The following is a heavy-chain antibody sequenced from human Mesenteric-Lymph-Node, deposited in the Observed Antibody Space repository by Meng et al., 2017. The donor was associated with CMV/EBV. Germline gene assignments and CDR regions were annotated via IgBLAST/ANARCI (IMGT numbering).Heavy chain of an antibody. D-gene: IGHD3-3*01. CDR3: ATLYYDFWSGYSDYGMDV. J-gene: IGHJ6*02. Sequence: GESLKISCTASGFTFGDYAMSWVRQAPGKGLEWVGFIRSKAYGGTTEYAASVKGRFTISRDNAKNSLYLQMNSLRAEDTALYYCATLYYDFWSGYSDYGMDVWGQGTTVTVSS. CDR2: IRSKAYGGTT. CDR1: GFTFGDYA. V-gene: IGHV3-49*04.